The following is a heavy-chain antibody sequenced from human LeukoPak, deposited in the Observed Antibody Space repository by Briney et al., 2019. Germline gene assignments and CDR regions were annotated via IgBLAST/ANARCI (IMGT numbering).Heavy chain of an antibody. D-gene: IGHD5-12*01. V-gene: IGHV4-39*01. CDR3: AALSGYSGYDWFSHFDY. J-gene: IGHJ4*02. CDR1: GGSISSSLNY. Sequence: SETLSLTCTVSGGSISSSLNYWGWFCQPPGKGLEWLGSIYYSGSTYYNPSLKSRVTISVDTSKNQFSLSLSSVTAADTAVYYCAALSGYSGYDWFSHFDYWGQGTLVTVSS. CDR2: IYYSGST.